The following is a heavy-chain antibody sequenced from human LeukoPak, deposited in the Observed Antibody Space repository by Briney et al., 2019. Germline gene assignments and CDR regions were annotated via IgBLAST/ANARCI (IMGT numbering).Heavy chain of an antibody. V-gene: IGHV4-59*01. Sequence: SETLSLTCTVHGGSISSYYWSWIRQPPGKGLEWIGYIYYSGSTNYNPSLKSRVTISVDTSKNQFSLNLKSVTAEDTAVYYCARGKGYFDYWGQGTLVSVSS. CDR3: ARGKGYFDY. J-gene: IGHJ4*02. CDR2: IYYSGST. CDR1: GGSISSYY.